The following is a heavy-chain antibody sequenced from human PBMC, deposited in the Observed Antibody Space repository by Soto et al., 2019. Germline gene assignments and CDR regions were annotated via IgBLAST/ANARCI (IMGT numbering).Heavy chain of an antibody. CDR1: GFTFSDFV. CDR2: IWHDSTHT. V-gene: IGHV3-33*01. CDR3: ARESRDAHSYLEH. D-gene: IGHD3-16*02. J-gene: IGHJ4*02. Sequence: GGSLRLSCAASGFTFSDFVMNWVRQTPGGSLQWVAVIWHDSTHTYYADSVQGRSAISRDNSKNTLYLEMTSLRVEDTAVYYCARESRDAHSYLEHWGQGTLVTVSS.